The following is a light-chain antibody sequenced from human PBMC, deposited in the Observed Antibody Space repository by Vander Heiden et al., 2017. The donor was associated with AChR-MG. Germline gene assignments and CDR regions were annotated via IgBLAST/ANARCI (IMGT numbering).Light chain of an antibody. CDR2: GAS. CDR1: ETIGDN. CDR3: QQYGDGPPIT. J-gene: IGKJ5*01. V-gene: IGKV3-15*01. Sequence: EIVMTQSPVTLSVSPGERATLSCRASETIGDNLDWYQQKRGQTPRLLIYGASTRATGIPARFSGSGSGKEFTLTISRLQSEDFAVYYCQQYGDGPPITFGQGTRLEIK.